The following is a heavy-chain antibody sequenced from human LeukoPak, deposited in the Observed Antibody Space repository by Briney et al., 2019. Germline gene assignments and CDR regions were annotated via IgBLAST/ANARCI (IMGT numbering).Heavy chain of an antibody. CDR2: IWYDGSNK. CDR1: GFTFSSYG. D-gene: IGHD3-22*01. Sequence: GGSLRLSCAASGFTFSSYGMHWVRQAPGKGLEWVAVIWYDGSNKYYADSVKGRFTISRDNSKNTLYLQMNSLRAEDTAVYYCARLDYDSSGYCPTHAFDIWGQGTMVTVSS. J-gene: IGHJ3*02. CDR3: ARLDYDSSGYCPTHAFDI. V-gene: IGHV3-33*08.